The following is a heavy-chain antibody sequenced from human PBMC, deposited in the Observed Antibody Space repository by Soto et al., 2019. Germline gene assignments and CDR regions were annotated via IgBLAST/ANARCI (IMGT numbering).Heavy chain of an antibody. J-gene: IGHJ4*02. CDR3: ARDETGYSYGYPDY. CDR2: ISSSSSYI. D-gene: IGHD5-18*01. CDR1: GFTFSSYS. V-gene: IGHV3-21*01. Sequence: EVQLVESGGGLVKPGGSLRLSCAASGFTFSSYSMNWVRQAPGKGLEWVSSISSSSSYIYYADSVKGRCTISRDNAKNSLYLQMNSLRAEDTAVYYCARDETGYSYGYPDYWGQGTLVTVSS.